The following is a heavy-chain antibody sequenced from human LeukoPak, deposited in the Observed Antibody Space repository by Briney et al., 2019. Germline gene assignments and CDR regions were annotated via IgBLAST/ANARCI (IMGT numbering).Heavy chain of an antibody. CDR1: GGSFSGYY. Sequence: SETLSLTCAVYGGSFSGYYWSWIRQPPGKGLEWIGEINHSGSTNYNPSLKSRVTISVDTSKNQFSLKLSSVTAADTAVYYCARVDCSSISCYLWYWGQGTLVTVSS. CDR3: ARVDCSSISCYLWY. V-gene: IGHV4-34*01. CDR2: INHSGST. J-gene: IGHJ4*02. D-gene: IGHD2-2*01.